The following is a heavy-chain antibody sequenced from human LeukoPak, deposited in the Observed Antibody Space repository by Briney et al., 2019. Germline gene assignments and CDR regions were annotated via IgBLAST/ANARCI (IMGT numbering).Heavy chain of an antibody. V-gene: IGHV3-30*02. Sequence: GGSLRLSCAASGFTFSHYAMHWVRQAPGKGLEWVAFIRYDGSNKYYADSVKGRFTISRDNSKNTLYLQMNSLRAEDTAVYYCAKLEYYDILTGYSHFDYWGQGTLVTVSS. D-gene: IGHD3-9*01. CDR2: IRYDGSNK. CDR3: AKLEYYDILTGYSHFDY. J-gene: IGHJ4*02. CDR1: GFTFSHYA.